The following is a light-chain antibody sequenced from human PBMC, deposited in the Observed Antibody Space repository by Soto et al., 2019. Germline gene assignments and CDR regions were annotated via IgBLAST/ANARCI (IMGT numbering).Light chain of an antibody. CDR2: EVS. CDR1: SSDVATNNY. J-gene: IGLJ2*01. Sequence: QSALTQPASVSGSPGQSITIACSGTSSDVATNNYVSWYQQYPGKAPKLMIYEVSNRPSGVSTRFSGSKSGNTASLTISGLQAEDEADYYCSSYTTSTTLLVFGRGTKLT. V-gene: IGLV2-14*01. CDR3: SSYTTSTTLLV.